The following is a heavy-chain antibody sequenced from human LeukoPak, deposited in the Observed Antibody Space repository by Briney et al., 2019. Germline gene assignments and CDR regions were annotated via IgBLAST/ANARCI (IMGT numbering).Heavy chain of an antibody. J-gene: IGHJ3*02. D-gene: IGHD4-23*01. CDR3: ARLQTSTDNSFDI. V-gene: IGHV5-51*01. CDR1: GYKFNTYW. Sequence: GESLKISCKGSGYKFNTYWIGWVRQLPGKGLEWMGIIYPGDSDITYSPSFQGQVALSADKSITTACLEWSSLKASDTAMYYCARLQTSTDNSFDIWGQGTPVTVSS. CDR2: IYPGDSDI.